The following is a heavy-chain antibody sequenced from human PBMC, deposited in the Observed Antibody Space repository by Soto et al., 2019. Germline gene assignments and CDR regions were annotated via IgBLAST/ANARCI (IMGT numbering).Heavy chain of an antibody. V-gene: IGHV4-31*03. CDR2: IYYSGST. CDR1: GGSISSGGYY. D-gene: IGHD3-10*01. CDR3: ARGSDAIITMVRGVIRDGDWFDP. J-gene: IGHJ5*02. Sequence: NPSETLSLTCTVSGGSISSGGYYWSWIRQHPGKGLEWIGYIYYSGSTYYNPSLKSRVTISVDTSKNQFSLKLSSVTAADTAVYYCARGSDAIITMVRGVIRDGDWFDPWGQGTLVTVS.